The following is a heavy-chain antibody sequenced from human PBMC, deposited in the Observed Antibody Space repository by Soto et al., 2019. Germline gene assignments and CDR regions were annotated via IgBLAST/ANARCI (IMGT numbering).Heavy chain of an antibody. CDR2: ISGGGDSA. Sequence: EVQLLESGGGLVQPGGSLRLSCAASGFTFSRHAMSWVRQAPGKGLEWVSAISGGGDSAYHADSVKGRFPISRDNSKNTLFLQMNSLRAEDTALYYCAKAGGSTWDYGMDVWGQGTTVTVSS. CDR1: GFTFSRHA. CDR3: AKAGGSTWDYGMDV. D-gene: IGHD2-15*01. J-gene: IGHJ6*02. V-gene: IGHV3-23*01.